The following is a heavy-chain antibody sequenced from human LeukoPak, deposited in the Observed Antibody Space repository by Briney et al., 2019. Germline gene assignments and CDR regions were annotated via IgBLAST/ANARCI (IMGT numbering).Heavy chain of an antibody. J-gene: IGHJ4*02. CDR3: ARLTADGRLYFVD. V-gene: IGHV3-53*01. D-gene: IGHD6-13*01. CDR2: LYNTGNT. CDR1: GFTVNSNY. Sequence: GGFLRLSCAASGFTVNSNYLSWVRQAPGKGLEWVSTLYNTGNTYYANSVKGRFSISRDNSKNTLFLQMNSLRAEDTAVYYCARLTADGRLYFVDWGPGTLVTVSS.